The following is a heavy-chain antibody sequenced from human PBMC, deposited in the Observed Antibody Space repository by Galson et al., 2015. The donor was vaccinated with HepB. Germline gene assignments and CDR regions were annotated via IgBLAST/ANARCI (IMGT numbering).Heavy chain of an antibody. V-gene: IGHV5-10-1*01. CDR2: IDPSDSYT. D-gene: IGHD3-22*01. J-gene: IGHJ4*02. CDR3: ARRGYYDISGSYSNDY. CDR1: GYRFTSHW. Sequence: QSGAEVKKPGESLRISCKGSGYRFTSHWISWVRQMPGKGLEWMGRIDPSDSYTNYRQSLQGHVTISVDKSISTAYLQWSSLKASDTAMYYRARRGYYDISGSYSNDYWGQGTLVTVSS.